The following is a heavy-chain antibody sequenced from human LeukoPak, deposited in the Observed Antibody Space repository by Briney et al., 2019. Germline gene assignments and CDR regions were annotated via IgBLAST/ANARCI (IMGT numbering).Heavy chain of an antibody. CDR1: GFTFSSYG. Sequence: GGTLRLSCAASGFTFSSYGMSWVRQAPGKGLEWVSAISGSGGSTYYADSVKGRFTISRDNSKNTLYLQMNSLRAEDTAVYYCAKQEDIWFGELLPVDYWGQGTLVTVSS. J-gene: IGHJ4*02. D-gene: IGHD3-10*01. CDR2: ISGSGGST. CDR3: AKQEDIWFGELLPVDY. V-gene: IGHV3-23*01.